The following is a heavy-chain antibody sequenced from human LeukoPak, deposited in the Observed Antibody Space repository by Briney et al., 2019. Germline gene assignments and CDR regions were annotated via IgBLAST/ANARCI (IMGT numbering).Heavy chain of an antibody. J-gene: IGHJ4*02. D-gene: IGHD4-11*01. V-gene: IGHV4-59*01. CDR3: AREGDYSNQIPFDY. CDR1: GGSNSSYY. CDR2: IYYSGST. Sequence: SETLSLTCTVSGGSNSSYYWSWIRQPPGKGLEWIGYIYYSGSTNYNPSLKSRVTISVDTSKNQFSLKLSSVTAADTAVYYCAREGDYSNQIPFDYWGQGTLVTVSS.